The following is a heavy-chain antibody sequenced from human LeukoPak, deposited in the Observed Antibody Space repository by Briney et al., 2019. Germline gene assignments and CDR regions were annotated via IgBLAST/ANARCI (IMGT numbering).Heavy chain of an antibody. Sequence: SETLSLTCAVYGGSFSGYYWSWIRQPPGKALEWIGYIYSSGNTNYNPSLKSRVTISVDTSKNVFSLNMNSVTAADTAVYYCARDHYYGMDVWGQGTTVTVSS. CDR3: ARDHYYGMDV. CDR2: IYSSGNT. CDR1: GGSFSGYY. V-gene: IGHV4-59*01. J-gene: IGHJ6*02.